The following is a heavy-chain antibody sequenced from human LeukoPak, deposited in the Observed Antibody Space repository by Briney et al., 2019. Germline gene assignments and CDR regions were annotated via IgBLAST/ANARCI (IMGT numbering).Heavy chain of an antibody. V-gene: IGHV3-33*01. CDR1: GLTFSSFG. CDR2: IWYDGSNE. Sequence: GGSLRLSCVASGLTFSSFGMHWVRQAPGKGLEWVAFIWYDGSNEYYADSVRGRFTISRDNSKNTLYLQMNSLRGEDTAVYYCARDSPVTAGPFDPWGQGTLVTVSS. D-gene: IGHD4-11*01. J-gene: IGHJ5*02. CDR3: ARDSPVTAGPFDP.